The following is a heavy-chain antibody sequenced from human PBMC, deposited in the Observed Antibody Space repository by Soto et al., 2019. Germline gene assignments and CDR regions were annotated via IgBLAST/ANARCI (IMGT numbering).Heavy chain of an antibody. D-gene: IGHD6-6*01. Sequence: PGGSLRLSCAVSEFTFSSYAMSWVRQAPRKGLEWVSAISTGGGGTYFADSVKGRFSVSRDNSKNTLYLQMNSLRAEDTAVYYCAKGDSSSSRGFFDYWGPGTQVTVSS. CDR1: EFTFSSYA. V-gene: IGHV3-23*01. J-gene: IGHJ4*02. CDR2: ISTGGGGT. CDR3: AKGDSSSSRGFFDY.